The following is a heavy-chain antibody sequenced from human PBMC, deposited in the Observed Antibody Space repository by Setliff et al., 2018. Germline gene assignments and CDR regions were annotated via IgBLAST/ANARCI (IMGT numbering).Heavy chain of an antibody. Sequence: ASVKVSCKASGYTFASYGISWVRQAPGQGLEWMGWISGYNGNTNYAQKIQGRVTMTTDTSTSTAYMEVRSLRSDDTAVYYCARDIATGGYTYGFFYWGQGTMVTVSS. J-gene: IGHJ4*02. CDR1: GYTFASYG. D-gene: IGHD5-18*01. CDR3: ARDIATGGYTYGFFY. CDR2: ISGYNGNT. V-gene: IGHV1-18*01.